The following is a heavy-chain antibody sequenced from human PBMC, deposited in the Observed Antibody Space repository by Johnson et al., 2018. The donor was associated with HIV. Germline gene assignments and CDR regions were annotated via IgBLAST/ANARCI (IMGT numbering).Heavy chain of an antibody. V-gene: IGHV3-30*14. D-gene: IGHD1-1*01. CDR2: ISYDGPNK. Sequence: QVQLVESGGGVVQPGRSLRLSCAASGFTFSSYAMHWVRQAPGKWLEWVALISYDGPNKYYADSVKGRFTISRDSSKNTLYLQMNSLRAEDTAVYFCATVWRNEGRHSFDVWGQGTMVTVSS. CDR1: GFTFSSYA. J-gene: IGHJ3*01. CDR3: ATVWRNEGRHSFDV.